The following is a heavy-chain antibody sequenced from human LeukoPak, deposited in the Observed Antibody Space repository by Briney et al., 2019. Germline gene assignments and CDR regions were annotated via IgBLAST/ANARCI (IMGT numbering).Heavy chain of an antibody. V-gene: IGHV3-74*01. CDR3: ARATLGYLSS. J-gene: IGHJ4*02. D-gene: IGHD2-2*01. Sequence: GGSLRLSCAASGFAFSTNWMHWVRQAPGKGLVWVSHISTDARTITYADFVKGRFTISRDNAKNTLYLQMNSLRAEDTAVYFCARATLGYLSSWGQGTLVTVSS. CDR1: GFAFSTNW. CDR2: ISTDARTI.